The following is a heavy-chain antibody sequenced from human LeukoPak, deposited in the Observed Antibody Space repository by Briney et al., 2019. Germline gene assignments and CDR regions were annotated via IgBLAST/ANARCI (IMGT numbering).Heavy chain of an antibody. CDR3: ARGLGSPVGQ. CDR1: GYTFTIYD. D-gene: IGHD1-26*01. J-gene: IGHJ4*02. CDR2: MNPKTGNT. Sequence: ASVKVSCKASGYTFTIYDINWVRQAPGQGLEWMGWMNPKTGNTGYAQNFQGRVSMTSNTSITTAYMELSSLRSEDTAVYYCARGLGSPVGQWGQGTLVTVSS. V-gene: IGHV1-8*01.